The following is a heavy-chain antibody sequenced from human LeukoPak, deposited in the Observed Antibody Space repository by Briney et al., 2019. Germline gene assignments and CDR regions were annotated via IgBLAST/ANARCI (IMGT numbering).Heavy chain of an antibody. V-gene: IGHV4-59*08. D-gene: IGHD3-16*02. Sequence: LSATLSLTCTVSGGSIGTYYWSWVRQSPGKGLEWIGYIYVTGNRYNPYLQSRVTISVDTSRNQFFLKMSSVTAADTAVYYCARHIGGGIEDMDVWGKGTKVTVSS. CDR1: GGSIGTYY. J-gene: IGHJ6*03. CDR3: ARHIGGGIEDMDV. CDR2: IYVTGN.